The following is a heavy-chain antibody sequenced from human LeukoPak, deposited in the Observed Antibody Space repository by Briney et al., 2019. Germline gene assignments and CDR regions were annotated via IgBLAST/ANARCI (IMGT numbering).Heavy chain of an antibody. CDR2: IYYSGST. CDR1: GGSISSSHYY. J-gene: IGHJ3*02. CDR3: ARVSVVAATSAFDI. Sequence: SETLSLTCTVSGGSISSSHYYWGWIRQPPGKGLEWIGSIYYSGSTYYNPSLKSRVTISVDTSKNQFSLKLSSVTAADTAVYYCARVSVVAATSAFDIWGQGTMVTVSS. V-gene: IGHV4-39*07. D-gene: IGHD2-15*01.